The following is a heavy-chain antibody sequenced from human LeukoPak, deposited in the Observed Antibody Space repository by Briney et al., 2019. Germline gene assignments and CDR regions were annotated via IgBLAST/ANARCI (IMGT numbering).Heavy chain of an antibody. V-gene: IGHV3-74*01. CDR2: INSDGSST. CDR3: ARVSSRSYFGYYYYYMDV. CDR1: GFTFSNYW. D-gene: IGHD3-10*01. J-gene: IGHJ6*03. Sequence: PGGSLRLSCAASGFTFSNYWMHWVRQAPGKGLVWVSRINSDGSSTSYADSVKGRFTISRDNAKNTLYLQMNSLRAEDTAVYYCARVSSRSYFGYYYYYMDVWGKGTTVTVSS.